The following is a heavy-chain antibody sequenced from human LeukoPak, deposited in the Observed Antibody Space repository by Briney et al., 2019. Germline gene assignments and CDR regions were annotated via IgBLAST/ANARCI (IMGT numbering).Heavy chain of an antibody. Sequence: ASVKVSCKASGGTFSSYAISWVRQAPGQGLEWMGGIIPIFGTANYAQKFQGRVTITADESTSTAYMELGSLRSEDTAVYYCARDPNGDYVGAFDMWGQGTVVTVSS. V-gene: IGHV1-69*13. CDR1: GGTFSSYA. CDR3: ARDPNGDYVGAFDM. CDR2: IIPIFGTA. D-gene: IGHD4-17*01. J-gene: IGHJ3*02.